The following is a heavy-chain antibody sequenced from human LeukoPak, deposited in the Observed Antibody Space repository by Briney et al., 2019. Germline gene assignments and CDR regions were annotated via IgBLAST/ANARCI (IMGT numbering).Heavy chain of an antibody. CDR3: ARVGQSDY. J-gene: IGHJ4*02. D-gene: IGHD5-24*01. CDR1: GGTFSSYA. CDR2: IIPILGIA. V-gene: IGHV1-69*04. Sequence: GASVKVSCKASGGTFSSYAISWVRQAPGQGLEWMGRIIPILGIANYAQKFQGRVTITADKSTSTAYMELSSLRSDDTAMYYCARVGQSDYWGQGTLVTVSS.